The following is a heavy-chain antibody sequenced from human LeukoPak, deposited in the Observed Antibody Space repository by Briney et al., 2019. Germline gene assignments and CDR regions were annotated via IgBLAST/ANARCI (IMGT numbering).Heavy chain of an antibody. V-gene: IGHV1-2*02. CDR3: ARIMDRNYDFWSGYSPSTFGI. J-gene: IGHJ3*02. D-gene: IGHD3-3*01. Sequence: ASVKVSCKASGYTFTGYYMHWVRQAPGQGLEWMGWINPNSGGTNYAQKFQGRVTMTRGTSISTAYMELSSLRSEDTAVYYCARIMDRNYDFWSGYSPSTFGIWGQGTMVTVSS. CDR1: GYTFTGYY. CDR2: INPNSGGT.